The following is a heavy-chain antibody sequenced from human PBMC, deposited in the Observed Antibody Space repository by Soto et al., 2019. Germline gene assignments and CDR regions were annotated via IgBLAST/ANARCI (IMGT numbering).Heavy chain of an antibody. Sequence: VQLQESGPGLVKPSQTLSLTCAVSDESVTSPGNYWNWIRQRPDTGLEWIGYISSGGSPFYNPSLQSRVSLSLDTSNNLFSLTLNSVTAADTAVYYCTLNHCAGGDCYDRDYWGQGTRVTVSS. D-gene: IGHD2-21*02. CDR3: TLNHCAGGDCYDRDY. J-gene: IGHJ1*01. CDR2: ISSGGSP. V-gene: IGHV4-31*11. CDR1: DESVTSPGNY.